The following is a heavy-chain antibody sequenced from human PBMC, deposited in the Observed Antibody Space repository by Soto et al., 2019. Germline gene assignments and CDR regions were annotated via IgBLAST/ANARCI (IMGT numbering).Heavy chain of an antibody. Sequence: EVQLVESGGGLVKPGGSLRLSCAASGFTFSSYSMNWVRQAPGKGLEWVSSISSSSSYIYYADSVKGRFTISRDNAKNSLYLQVNSLRAEDTAVYYCARDGGGYDWGYFDYWGQGTLVTVSS. CDR3: ARDGGGYDWGYFDY. CDR2: ISSSSSYI. CDR1: GFTFSSYS. J-gene: IGHJ4*02. V-gene: IGHV3-21*01. D-gene: IGHD5-12*01.